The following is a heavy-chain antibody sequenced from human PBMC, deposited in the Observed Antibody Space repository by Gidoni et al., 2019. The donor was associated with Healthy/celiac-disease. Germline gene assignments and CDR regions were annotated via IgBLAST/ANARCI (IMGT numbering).Heavy chain of an antibody. CDR1: GGSFSGYY. Sequence: QVQLQQWGAGLLKPSETLSLTCAVYGGSFSGYYWSWIRQPPGKGLEWIGEINHSGSTNYNPSLKSRVTISVDTSKNQFSLKLSSVTAADTAVYYCARGDCSGGSCYAGFGAFDIWGQGTMVTVSS. CDR2: INHSGST. J-gene: IGHJ3*02. CDR3: ARGDCSGGSCYAGFGAFDI. D-gene: IGHD2-15*01. V-gene: IGHV4-34*01.